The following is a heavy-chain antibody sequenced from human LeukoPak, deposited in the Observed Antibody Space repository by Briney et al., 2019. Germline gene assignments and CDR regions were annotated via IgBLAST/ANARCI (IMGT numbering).Heavy chain of an antibody. V-gene: IGHV3-33*06. CDR3: VKGRHPYSSYSGTFDPDYYSGMDV. CDR2: IWYDGSNK. Sequence: GGSLRLSCAASGFTFSSYGMHWVRQAPGKGLEWVAVIWYDGSNKYYADSVKGRFTISRDNSKNTLYLQMNFLRAGDTAVYYCVKGRHPYSSYSGTFDPDYYSGMDVWGQGTTVIVSS. CDR1: GFTFSSYG. D-gene: IGHD3-10*01. J-gene: IGHJ6*02.